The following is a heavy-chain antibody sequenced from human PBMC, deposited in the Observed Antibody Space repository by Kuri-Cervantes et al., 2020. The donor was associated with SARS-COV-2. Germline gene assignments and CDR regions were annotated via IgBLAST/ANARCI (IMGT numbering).Heavy chain of an antibody. V-gene: IGHV3-21*06. CDR1: GFIFSAYT. CDR2: TTRTSRHI. J-gene: IGHJ4*02. Sequence: GESLKISCASSGFIFSAYTMNWVRQAPGKGLEWVSSTTRTSRHINYADSVKGRFTISRDNAKNSLFLHMNSLRAEDTAVYYCARSPGDSDYDPFDYWGQGTLVTVSS. D-gene: IGHD4-11*01. CDR3: ARSPGDSDYDPFDY.